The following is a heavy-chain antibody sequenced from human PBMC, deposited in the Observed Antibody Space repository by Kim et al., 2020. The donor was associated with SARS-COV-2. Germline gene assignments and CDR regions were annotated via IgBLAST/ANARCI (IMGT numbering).Heavy chain of an antibody. J-gene: IGHJ4*02. Sequence: SETLSLTCTVSGYSISSGYYWGWIRQPPGKGLEWIGSIYHSGSTYYNPSLKSRVTISVDTSKNQFSLKLSSVTAADTAVYYCARDWAVRGVIIEDYWGQG. CDR3: ARDWAVRGVIIEDY. V-gene: IGHV4-38-2*02. D-gene: IGHD3-10*01. CDR1: GYSISSGYY. CDR2: IYHSGST.